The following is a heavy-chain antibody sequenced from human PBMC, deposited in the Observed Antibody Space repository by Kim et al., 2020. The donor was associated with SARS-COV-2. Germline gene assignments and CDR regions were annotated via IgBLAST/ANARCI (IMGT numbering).Heavy chain of an antibody. J-gene: IGHJ3*02. D-gene: IGHD6-6*01. Sequence: ADSVKGRFTISRDNSKNTLYLQMNSLRAEDTAVYYCAKAVGSSSFDAFDIWGQGTMVTVSS. CDR3: AKAVGSSSFDAFDI. V-gene: IGHV3-23*01.